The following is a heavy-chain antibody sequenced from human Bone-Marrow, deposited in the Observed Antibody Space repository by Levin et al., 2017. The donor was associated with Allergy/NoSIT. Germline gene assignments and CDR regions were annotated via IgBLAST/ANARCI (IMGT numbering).Heavy chain of an antibody. D-gene: IGHD1-26*01. CDR3: ARLPSSGKYSYWYFEL. V-gene: IGHV4-39*02. CDR1: GASISSASHY. Sequence: SQTLSLTCTVSGASISSASHYWGWVRQPPGKGLEWIGSFYYSGSTYYNPSLKSLVTISVYTSEHHFSLKLTSVTAADTAVYYCARLPSSGKYSYWYFELWGRGTLVAVSS. J-gene: IGHJ2*01. CDR2: FYYSGST.